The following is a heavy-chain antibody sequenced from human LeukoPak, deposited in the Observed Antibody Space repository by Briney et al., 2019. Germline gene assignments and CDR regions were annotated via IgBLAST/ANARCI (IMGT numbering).Heavy chain of an antibody. CDR3: SRESRYSSDY. CDR2: ISSSGTAI. Sequence: GGSLRLSCAASGFSFSGYSMTWVRQAPGKGLEWVSYISSSGTAIYYAGSVKGRFTISRDNGKNSLYLQMNSLRDEDTAVYYCSRESRYSSDYWGQGTLVTVSS. CDR1: GFSFSGYS. J-gene: IGHJ4*02. D-gene: IGHD6-13*01. V-gene: IGHV3-48*02.